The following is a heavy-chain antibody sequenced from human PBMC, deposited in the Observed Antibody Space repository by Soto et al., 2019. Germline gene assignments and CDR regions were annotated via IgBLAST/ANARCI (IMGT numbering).Heavy chain of an antibody. Sequence: PSETLSLTCAVSGGSISSGGYSWSWIRQPPGKGLEWIGYIYHSGSTYYNPSLKSRVTISVDRSKNQFSLKLSSVTAADTAVYYCARDRSYYGSGSWEGYYYYGMDVWGQGTTVTVSS. J-gene: IGHJ6*02. CDR1: GGSISSGGYS. CDR2: IYHSGST. CDR3: ARDRSYYGSGSWEGYYYYGMDV. V-gene: IGHV4-30-2*01. D-gene: IGHD3-10*01.